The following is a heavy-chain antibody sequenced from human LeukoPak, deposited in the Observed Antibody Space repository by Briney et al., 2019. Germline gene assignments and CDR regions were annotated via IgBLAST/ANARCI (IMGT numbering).Heavy chain of an antibody. CDR2: ISYSGST. CDR3: AREAYCSSTSCHYHWFDP. CDR1: GGSISSHY. V-gene: IGHV4-59*11. J-gene: IGHJ5*02. Sequence: SETLSLTCTVSGGSISSHYRSWIRQPPGQGLEWIGYISYSGSTNYNPSLKSRVTISVDTSKNQFSLKLSSVTAADTAVYYFAREAYCSSTSCHYHWFDPWGQGTLVTVSS. D-gene: IGHD2-2*01.